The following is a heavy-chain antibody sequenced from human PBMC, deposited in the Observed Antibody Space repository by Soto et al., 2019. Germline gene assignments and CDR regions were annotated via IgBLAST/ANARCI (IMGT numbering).Heavy chain of an antibody. CDR3: ARLPQEYNYYGMDV. D-gene: IGHD1-1*01. Sequence: KTSETLSLTCTVSGGSIVTGSYYWGWIRQPPGKGLEWLGHIYYSGNTYYSPSLKSRVTISVDTSKNQFSLRLSSVTAADTAVYYCARLPQEYNYYGMDVWGQGTTVTVSS. CDR1: GGSIVTGSYY. J-gene: IGHJ6*02. CDR2: IYYSGNT. V-gene: IGHV4-39*01.